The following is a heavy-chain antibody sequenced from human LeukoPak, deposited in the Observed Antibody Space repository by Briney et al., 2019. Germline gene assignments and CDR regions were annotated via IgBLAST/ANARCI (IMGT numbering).Heavy chain of an antibody. J-gene: IGHJ4*02. D-gene: IGHD3-22*01. CDR2: INPNADIT. CDR3: VRSRLDGYDSGGYLYYFDY. Sequence: GASVKVSCKASGYTFTSYYMHWVRQAPGQGLEWIGRINPNADITTYAQKFQGRVTVTRDTSINTAYMELSSLRSGDTAVYYCVRSRLDGYDSGGYLYYFDYWGQGTLVTVSS. CDR1: GYTFTSYY. V-gene: IGHV1-2*06.